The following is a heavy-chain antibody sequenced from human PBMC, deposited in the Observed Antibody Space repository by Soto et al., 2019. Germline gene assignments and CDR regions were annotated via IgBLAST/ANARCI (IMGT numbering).Heavy chain of an antibody. J-gene: IGHJ4*02. D-gene: IGHD5-12*01. V-gene: IGHV4-31*03. CDR1: GGSISSGGYY. CDR3: ARDGGYDFAGLDY. CDR2: IYYSGST. Sequence: PSETLSLTCTASGGSISSGGYYWSWIREHPGKGLEWIGYIYYSGSTYYNPSLKSRVTISVDTSKNQFSLKLSSVTAADTAVYYCARDGGYDFAGLDYWGQGTLVTVSS.